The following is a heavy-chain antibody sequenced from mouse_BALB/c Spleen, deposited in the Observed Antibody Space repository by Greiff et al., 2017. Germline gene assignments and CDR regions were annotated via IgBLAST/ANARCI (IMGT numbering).Heavy chain of an antibody. CDR3: ARKGGWDYYAMDY. CDR1: GYTFTSYW. J-gene: IGHJ4*01. CDR2: INPSNGRT. Sequence: QVQLQQSGPELVRPGVSVKISCKASGYTFTSYWMHWVKQRPGQGLEWIGEINPSNGRTNYNEKFKSKATLTVDKSSSTAYMQLSSLTSEDSAVYYCARKGGWDYYAMDYWGQGTSVTVSS. V-gene: IGHV1S81*02.